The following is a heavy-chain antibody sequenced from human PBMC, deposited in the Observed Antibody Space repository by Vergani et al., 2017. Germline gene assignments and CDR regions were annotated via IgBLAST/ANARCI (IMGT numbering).Heavy chain of an antibody. J-gene: IGHJ4*02. CDR2: IYPGDSYT. D-gene: IGHD6-13*01. V-gene: IGHV5-51*01. Sequence: EVQLVPSGAEVKKPGESLKISCKGSGYSFTSYWIGWVRQMPGKGLEWMGIIYPGDSYTNYSPSFQGHVTISADKSISTAYLQWSSLKASDTAMYYCGRQMIPSSWGIAAEWVGFWDYWGQGTLVTVSS. CDR1: GYSFTSYW. CDR3: GRQMIPSSWGIAAEWVGFWDY.